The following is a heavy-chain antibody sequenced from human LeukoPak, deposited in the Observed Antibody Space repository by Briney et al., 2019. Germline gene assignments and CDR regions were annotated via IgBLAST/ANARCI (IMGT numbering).Heavy chain of an antibody. V-gene: IGHV3-43D*04. Sequence: PGGSLRLSCAASGFTFDDYAMHWVRQAPGKGLAWVSLISWDGGSTYYADSVKGRFTISRDNSKNSLYLQMNSLRAEDTALYYCAKDIQAAVGTPYFQHWGQGTLVTVSS. CDR1: GFTFDDYA. CDR3: AKDIQAAVGTPYFQH. D-gene: IGHD6-13*01. J-gene: IGHJ1*01. CDR2: ISWDGGST.